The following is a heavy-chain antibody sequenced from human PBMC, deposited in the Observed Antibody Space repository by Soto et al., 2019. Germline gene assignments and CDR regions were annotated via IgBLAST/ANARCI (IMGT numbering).Heavy chain of an antibody. V-gene: IGHV1-18*01. D-gene: IGHD3-9*01. CDR2: ISAYNGNT. CDR3: ARVLVLTRMNAFDI. J-gene: IGHJ3*02. Sequence: QVQLVQYGAEVKKPGASVKVSCKASGYTFTSYGISWVRQAPGQGLEWMGGISAYNGNTNYPPKLQRRVTVITVASAITGYMDLSRLRSDDTAACDCARVLVLTRMNAFDIWVQGTMVTVSS. CDR1: GYTFTSYG.